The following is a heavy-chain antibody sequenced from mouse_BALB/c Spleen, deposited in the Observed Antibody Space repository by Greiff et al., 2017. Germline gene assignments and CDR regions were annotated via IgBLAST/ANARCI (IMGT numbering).Heavy chain of an antibody. CDR2: INPNNGGT. Sequence: EVQGVESGPELVKPGASVKIPCKASGYTFTDYNMDWVKQSHGKSLEWIGDINPNNGGTIYNQKFKGKATLTVDKSSSTAYMELRSLTSEDTAVYYCAREGLYYGNLYDAMDYWGQGTSVTVSS. CDR1: GYTFTDYN. J-gene: IGHJ4*01. D-gene: IGHD2-1*01. V-gene: IGHV1-18*01. CDR3: AREGLYYGNLYDAMDY.